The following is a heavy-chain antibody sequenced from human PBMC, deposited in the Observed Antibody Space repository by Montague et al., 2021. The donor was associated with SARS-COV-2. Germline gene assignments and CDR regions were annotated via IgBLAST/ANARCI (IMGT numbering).Heavy chain of an antibody. CDR2: IYHTGST. D-gene: IGHD3-10*01. V-gene: IGHV4-4*02. J-gene: IGHJ4*02. CDR1: GDSISSSHW. Sequence: SETLSLTYGVSGDSISSSHWWGCVRQPPGKGLQWIGEIYHTGSTNYDPSLKSRVSMSVDKSNNLFSLNLTSVTAADTAVYFCARGTYGPGNYFYFDHWGQGTLVTVSS. CDR3: ARGTYGPGNYFYFDH.